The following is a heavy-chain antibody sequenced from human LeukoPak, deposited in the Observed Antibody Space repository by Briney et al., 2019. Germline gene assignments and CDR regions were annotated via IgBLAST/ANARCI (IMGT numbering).Heavy chain of an antibody. J-gene: IGHJ3*02. CDR2: ISSSGSTI. CDR3: ARDSKHRITIFGVDLDAFDI. Sequence: GGSLRLSCAASGFTFSSYEMNWVRQAPGKGLEWVSYISSSGSTIYYADSVKGRFTISRDNAKNSLYLQMNSLRAEDTAVYYCARDSKHRITIFGVDLDAFDIWGQGTMVTVSS. V-gene: IGHV3-48*03. CDR1: GFTFSSYE. D-gene: IGHD3-3*01.